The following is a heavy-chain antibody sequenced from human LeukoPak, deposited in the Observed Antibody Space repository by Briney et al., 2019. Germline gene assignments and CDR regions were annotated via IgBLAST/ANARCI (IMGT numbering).Heavy chain of an antibody. V-gene: IGHV4-59*01. Sequence: SETLSLTCTVSGDSMSSYYWSWIRQPPGKGLEWIGYIYNSGGTKYSPSLKGRVTISVDTSKNQFSLKVNSVTAADAAVYYCASQVAGSSSQNWGQGTLVTVSS. J-gene: IGHJ4*02. CDR1: GDSMSSYY. CDR2: IYNSGGT. D-gene: IGHD6-6*01. CDR3: ASQVAGSSSQN.